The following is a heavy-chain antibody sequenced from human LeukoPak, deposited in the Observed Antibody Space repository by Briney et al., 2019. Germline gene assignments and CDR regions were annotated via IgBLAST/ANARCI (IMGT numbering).Heavy chain of an antibody. CDR1: GFIFDDYG. J-gene: IGHJ4*02. CDR3: ARGRGYRDYDRPLDY. CDR2: ITSGGNT. D-gene: IGHD5-12*01. Sequence: GGSLRLSCTASGFIFDDYGMSWVRQAPGKGLEWVSVITSGGNTYYADSVKGRFTTSRDNSKNTLYVQMNSLRAEDTAIYYCARGRGYRDYDRPLDYWGQGTLVTVSS. V-gene: IGHV3-23*01.